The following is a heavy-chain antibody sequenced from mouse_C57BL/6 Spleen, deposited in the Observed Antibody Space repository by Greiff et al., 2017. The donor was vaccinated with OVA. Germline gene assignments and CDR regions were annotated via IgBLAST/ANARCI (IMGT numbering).Heavy chain of an antibody. CDR2: IWSDGST. D-gene: IGHD2-2*01. V-gene: IGHV2-6-1*01. CDR1: GFSLTSYG. Sequence: QVQLKESGPGLVAPSQTLSITCTVSGFSLTSYGVHWVRQPPGKGLEWLVVIWSDGSTTYNSALKSRLSISTDNTKSQVFLKMNSLQTDDTAMYYCGRQRWLPWDFDDWGTGTTVTVSS. CDR3: GRQRWLPWDFDD. J-gene: IGHJ1*03.